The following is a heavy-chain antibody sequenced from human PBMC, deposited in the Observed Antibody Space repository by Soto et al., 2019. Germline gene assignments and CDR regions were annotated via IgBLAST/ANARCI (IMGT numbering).Heavy chain of an antibody. V-gene: IGHV1-69*13. CDR1: GGTFSSYA. Sequence: SVKFSCKASGGTFSSYAISWVRQAPGQGLECMGGIIPIFGTANYAQKFQGRVTITAXXXXSXXXMXLXXLRXEDTAVYYCARVPRRYCSSTSCYEVDPWGQ. D-gene: IGHD2-2*01. J-gene: IGHJ5*02. CDR3: ARVPRRYCSSTSCYEVDP. CDR2: IIPIFGTA.